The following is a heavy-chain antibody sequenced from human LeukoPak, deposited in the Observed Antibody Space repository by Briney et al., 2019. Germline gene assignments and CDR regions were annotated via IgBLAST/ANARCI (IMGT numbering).Heavy chain of an antibody. Sequence: PSETLSLTCTVSGGSISISSYYWDWIRQPPGKGLEWIGSIYYSGSTYYNPSLKSRVTIYVDTSKNQFSLKLSSVTAADTAVYYCARRGRLSGSYRPIDYWGQGTLVTVSS. D-gene: IGHD1-26*01. V-gene: IGHV4-39*01. J-gene: IGHJ4*02. CDR2: IYYSGST. CDR3: ARRGRLSGSYRPIDY. CDR1: GGSISISSYY.